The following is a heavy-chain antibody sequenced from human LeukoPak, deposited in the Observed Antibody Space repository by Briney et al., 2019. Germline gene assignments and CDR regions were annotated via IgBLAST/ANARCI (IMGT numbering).Heavy chain of an antibody. V-gene: IGHV4-31*03. D-gene: IGHD3-10*01. Sequence: PSETLSLTCTVSGGSISSGGYYWSWIRQHPGKGLEWIGYIYYSWSTYYNPSLKVRVATSVDTSKNEFSLKLSSVTAADTAVYCRARASSYNGSGSYSKTPDYWGQGTLVTVSS. CDR2: IYYSWST. CDR3: ARASSYNGSGSYSKTPDY. J-gene: IGHJ4*02. CDR1: GGSISSGGYY.